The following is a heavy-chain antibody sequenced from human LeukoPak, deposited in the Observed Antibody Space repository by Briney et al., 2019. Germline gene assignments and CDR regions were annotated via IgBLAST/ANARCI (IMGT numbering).Heavy chain of an antibody. D-gene: IGHD3-22*01. CDR2: IYYSGST. Sequence: SETLSLTCTVSGGSISSYYWSWIRQPPGKGLEWIGYIYYSGSTNYNPSLKSRVTIPVDTSKNQFSLKLSSVTAADTAVYYCARNIRRDYYDSSGSTGRFDYWGQGTLVTVSS. CDR1: GGSISSYY. CDR3: ARNIRRDYYDSSGSTGRFDY. V-gene: IGHV4-59*12. J-gene: IGHJ4*02.